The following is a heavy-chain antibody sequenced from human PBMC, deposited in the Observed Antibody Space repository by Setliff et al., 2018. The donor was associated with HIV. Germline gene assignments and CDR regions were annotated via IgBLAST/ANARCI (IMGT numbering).Heavy chain of an antibody. V-gene: IGHV1-46*01. D-gene: IGHD6-13*01. CDR3: ARDSDEAATGRYGMDV. CDR1: GYY. CDR2: INPSGGTT. J-gene: IGHJ6*02. Sequence: ASVKVSCKAAGYYIHWVRQAPGQGLEWMGIINPSGGTTRFAQKFQGRVTMTRDTSTATVYMEVSRLRSDDTAVYYCARDSDEAATGRYGMDVWGQGTTVTV.